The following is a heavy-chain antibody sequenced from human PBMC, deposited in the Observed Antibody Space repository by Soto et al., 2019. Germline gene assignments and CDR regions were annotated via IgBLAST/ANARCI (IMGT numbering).Heavy chain of an antibody. CDR1: GGSFSSYY. CDR3: ARAYAIYYYYYMDV. V-gene: IGHV4-34*01. Sequence: SETLSLTCAVYGGSFSSYYWSWIRQPPGKGLEWIGEINHSGSTNYNPSLKSRVTISVDTSKNQFSLKLSSVTAADTAVYYCARAYAIYYYYYMDVWGKGTTVTVSS. D-gene: IGHD2-8*01. J-gene: IGHJ6*03. CDR2: INHSGST.